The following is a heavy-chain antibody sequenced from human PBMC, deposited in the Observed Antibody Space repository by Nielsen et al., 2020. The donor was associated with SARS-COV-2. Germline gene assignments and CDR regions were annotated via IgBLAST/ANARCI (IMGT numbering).Heavy chain of an antibody. CDR2: IYWDDDK. Sequence: SGPTLVKPTQTLTLTCTFSGFSLSTSGVGVGWIRQPPGKALEWLALIYWDDDKRYSPSLKSRLTITKDTSKNQVVLTMTNMDPVDTATYYCAHGGYSYGQGYYFDYWGQGTLVTVSS. D-gene: IGHD5-18*01. J-gene: IGHJ4*02. V-gene: IGHV2-5*02. CDR3: AHGGYSYGQGYYFDY. CDR1: GFSLSTSGVG.